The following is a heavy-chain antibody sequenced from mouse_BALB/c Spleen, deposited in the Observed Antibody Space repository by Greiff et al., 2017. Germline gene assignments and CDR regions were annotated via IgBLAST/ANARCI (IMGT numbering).Heavy chain of an antibody. V-gene: IGHV1-9*01. CDR2: ILPGSGST. D-gene: IGHD2-3*01. J-gene: IGHJ3*01. CDR1: GYTFSSYW. Sequence: VQVVESGAELMKPGASVKISCKATGYTFSSYWIEWVKQRPGHGLEWIGEILPGSGSTNYNEKFKGKATFTADTSSNTAYMQLSSLTSEDSAVYYCARGDGYYAWFAYWGQGTLVTVSA. CDR3: ARGDGYYAWFAY.